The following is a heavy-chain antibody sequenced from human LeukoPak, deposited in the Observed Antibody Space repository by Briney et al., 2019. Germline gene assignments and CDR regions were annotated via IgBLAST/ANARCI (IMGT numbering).Heavy chain of an antibody. J-gene: IGHJ6*03. Sequence: GGSLRLSCAASGFTFSSYWMSWVRQAPGKGLEWVANINQDGREKYYVDSVKGRFTISRDNAKNTLYLQMNSLRAEDTAVYSCVKGMRGDYYMDAWGKGTTVTVSS. V-gene: IGHV3-7*01. CDR2: INQDGREK. CDR3: VKGMRGDYYMDA. D-gene: IGHD2-8*01. CDR1: GFTFSSYW.